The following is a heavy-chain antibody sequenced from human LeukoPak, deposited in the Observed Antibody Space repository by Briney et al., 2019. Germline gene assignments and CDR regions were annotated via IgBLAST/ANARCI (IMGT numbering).Heavy chain of an antibody. J-gene: IGHJ4*02. CDR3: ARDPSYSNYGSPWGFDY. CDR2: ISSSGSTI. CDR1: GFTFSSYE. V-gene: IGHV3-48*03. Sequence: GGSLRLSCAASGFTFSSYEMNWVRQAPGKGLEWVSYISSSGSTIYYADSVKGRFTISRDNAKNSLYLQMNSLRAEDTAVYYCARDPSYSNYGSPWGFDYWGQGTLVTVSS. D-gene: IGHD4-11*01.